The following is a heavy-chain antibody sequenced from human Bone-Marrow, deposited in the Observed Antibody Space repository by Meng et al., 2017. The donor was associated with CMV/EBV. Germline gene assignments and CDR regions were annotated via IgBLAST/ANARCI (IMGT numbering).Heavy chain of an antibody. D-gene: IGHD4/OR15-4a*01. J-gene: IGHJ4*02. CDR1: GGSISSSSYY. CDR2: IYYSGST. CDR3: GRDRGDMTKVLF. Sequence: SETLSLTCTVSGGSISSSSYYWGWIRQPPGKGLEWIGSIYYSGSTYYNPSLKRRVTISVDTSKNQFSLKLSSVTAADTAVYYCGRDRGDMTKVLFWGQGTLVTVSS. V-gene: IGHV4-39*07.